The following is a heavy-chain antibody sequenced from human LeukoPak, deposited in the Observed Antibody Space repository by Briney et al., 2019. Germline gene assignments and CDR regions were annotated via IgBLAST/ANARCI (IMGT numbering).Heavy chain of an antibody. CDR3: ARDRMTTVTGGFDP. V-gene: IGHV4-30-4*01. J-gene: IGHJ5*02. CDR1: GGSISSGDYY. Sequence: SETLSLTCTVSGGSISSGDYYWNWIRQPPGKGLEWIGYIYYTGSTYYNPSLKSRVSISVDTSKNQFSLKLNSVTAADTAVYYCARDRMTTVTGGFDPWGQGTLVTVSS. D-gene: IGHD4-11*01. CDR2: IYYTGST.